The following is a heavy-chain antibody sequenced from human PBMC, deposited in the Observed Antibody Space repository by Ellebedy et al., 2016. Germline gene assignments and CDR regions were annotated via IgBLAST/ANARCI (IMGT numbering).Heavy chain of an antibody. D-gene: IGHD3-16*01. CDR3: ARRALMVTFGGLLDY. V-gene: IGHV3-7*01. Sequence: ASVKVSCKGSGYSFTSYWMTWVRQAPGKGLEWVANIKQDGSERYYVDSVKGRFTISRDNAKKSLSLQMNSLRAEDTAVYYCARRALMVTFGGLLDYWGQGTLVTVSS. J-gene: IGHJ4*02. CDR2: IKQDGSER. CDR1: GYSFTSYW.